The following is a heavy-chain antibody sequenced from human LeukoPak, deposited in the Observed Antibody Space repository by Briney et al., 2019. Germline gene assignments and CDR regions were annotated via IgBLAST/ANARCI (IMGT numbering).Heavy chain of an antibody. CDR1: GFTFSNAW. D-gene: IGHD3-22*01. Sequence: GGSLRLSCAASGFTFSNAWMSWVRLAPGKGLEWVGRIKSKTDGGTTDYAAPVKGRFTISRDDSKNTLYLQMNSLKTEDTAVYYCTTSGGYYDSSGYYLPLDYWGQGTLVTVSS. J-gene: IGHJ4*02. V-gene: IGHV3-15*01. CDR3: TTSGGYYDSSGYYLPLDY. CDR2: IKSKTDGGTT.